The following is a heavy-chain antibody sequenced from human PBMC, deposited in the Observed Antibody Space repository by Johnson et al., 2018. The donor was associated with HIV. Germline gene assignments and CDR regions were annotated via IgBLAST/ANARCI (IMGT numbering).Heavy chain of an antibody. V-gene: IGHV3-9*01. CDR3: ARDWRAYCGGDCYSNAFDI. D-gene: IGHD2-21*02. CDR2: ISWNSGTI. CDR1: GFTFADYA. Sequence: VQLVESGGGVVQPGRSLRLSCAASGFTFADYAMYWVRQVPGKGLEWVSGISWNSGTIDYAASVKGRFTISRDNAKNSLYLQMNSLRAEDTAVYYCARDWRAYCGGDCYSNAFDIWGQGTMVTVSS. J-gene: IGHJ3*02.